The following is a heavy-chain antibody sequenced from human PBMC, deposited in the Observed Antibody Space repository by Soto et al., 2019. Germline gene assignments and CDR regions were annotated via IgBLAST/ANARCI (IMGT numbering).Heavy chain of an antibody. V-gene: IGHV3-48*01. CDR1: GFTFSSYS. Sequence: EVQLVESGGGLVQPGGSLRLSCAASGFTFSSYSMNWVRQAPGKGLEWVSYITSSSSIYYADSVKGRFTISRDNAKDSLYLQMNSLRADDTAVYYCARNWDVWGKGTTVTVSS. CDR2: ITSSSSI. CDR3: ARNWDV. J-gene: IGHJ6*04.